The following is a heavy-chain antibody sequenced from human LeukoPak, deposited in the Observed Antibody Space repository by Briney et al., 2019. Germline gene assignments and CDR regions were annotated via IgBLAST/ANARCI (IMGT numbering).Heavy chain of an antibody. J-gene: IGHJ4*02. CDR2: INPNSGGT. CDR1: GYTFTGYY. Sequence: ASVKVSCKASGYTFTGYYMHWVRQAPGQGLEWMGWINPNSGGTNYAQKFQGRVTMTRDTSISTAYMELSRLRSDDTAVYYCARGMYCDILTGYDRWGQGTLVTVSS. CDR3: ARGMYCDILTGYDR. V-gene: IGHV1-2*02. D-gene: IGHD3-9*01.